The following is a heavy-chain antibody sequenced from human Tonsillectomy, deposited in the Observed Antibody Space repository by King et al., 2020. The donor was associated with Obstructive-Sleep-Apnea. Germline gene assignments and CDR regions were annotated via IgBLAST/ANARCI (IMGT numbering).Heavy chain of an antibody. CDR3: SRVESSRGPTSYFDL. Sequence: QLVQSEAEVKKPGASVKVSCTASVYIFTDYYVHWVLQAPGQGLEWMVWMNTNSGGTNSAQKFQGRVTMTRAMTISTAYREMSWLRSDETAVYYCSRVESSRGPTSYFDLWGRGTLVSVSS. CDR1: VYIFTDYY. CDR2: MNTNSGGT. V-gene: IGHV1-2*02. J-gene: IGHJ2*01. D-gene: IGHD5-24*01.